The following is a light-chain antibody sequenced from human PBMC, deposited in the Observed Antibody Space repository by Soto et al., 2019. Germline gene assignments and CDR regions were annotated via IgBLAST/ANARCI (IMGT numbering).Light chain of an antibody. Sequence: QSVLTQPPSASGTPGQRVTISCSGSNSNIGSNTVNWYQQLPGTAPKLLIYRNNQRPSGVPDRFSGSKSGTSASLAISGLQSEDEADYYCAAWDDSLNAKVVFGGGTKSPS. CDR2: RNN. CDR1: NSNIGSNT. V-gene: IGLV1-44*01. J-gene: IGLJ2*01. CDR3: AAWDDSLNAKVV.